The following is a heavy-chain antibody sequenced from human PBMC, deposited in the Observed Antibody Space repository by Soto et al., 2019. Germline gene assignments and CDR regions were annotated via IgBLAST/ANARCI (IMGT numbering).Heavy chain of an antibody. Sequence: SETLSLTCTVSGGSISSGDYYWSWIRQPPGKGLEWIGYIYYSGSTYYNPSLKSRVTISVDTSKNQFSLKLSSVTAADTAVYYCARDIVLVPFFFGYYGMDVWGQGTTVTVS. J-gene: IGHJ6*02. V-gene: IGHV4-30-4*01. CDR1: GGSISSGDYY. D-gene: IGHD2-2*01. CDR3: ARDIVLVPFFFGYYGMDV. CDR2: IYYSGST.